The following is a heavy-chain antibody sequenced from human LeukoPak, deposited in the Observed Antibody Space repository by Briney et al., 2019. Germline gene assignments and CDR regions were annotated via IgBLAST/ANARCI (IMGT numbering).Heavy chain of an antibody. J-gene: IGHJ6*02. CDR1: GFTFTSSA. CDR3: AAAAGVGWSYYYGMDV. CDR2: IVVGSGNT. V-gene: IGHV1-58*02. D-gene: IGHD6-19*01. Sequence: SVKASCKASGFTFTSSAMQWVRQARGQRLEWIGWIVVGSGNTNYAQKFQERVTITRDMSTSTAYMELSSLRSEDTAVYYCAAAAGVGWSYYYGMDVWGQGTTVTVSS.